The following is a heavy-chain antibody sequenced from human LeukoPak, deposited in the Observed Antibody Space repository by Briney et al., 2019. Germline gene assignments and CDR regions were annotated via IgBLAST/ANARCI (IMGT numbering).Heavy chain of an antibody. CDR1: GFTFSSYA. CDR3: ANNPDSSGWYSHFDY. V-gene: IGHV3-23*01. J-gene: IGHJ4*02. CDR2: VGGSGHST. Sequence: PGGSLRLSCAASGFTFSSYAMSWVRQAPGKGLEWVSAVGGSGHSTYYADSVKGRFTISRDNSKNTLYLQMNSLRAEDTAVYYCANNPDSSGWYSHFDYWGQGTLVTVSS. D-gene: IGHD6-19*01.